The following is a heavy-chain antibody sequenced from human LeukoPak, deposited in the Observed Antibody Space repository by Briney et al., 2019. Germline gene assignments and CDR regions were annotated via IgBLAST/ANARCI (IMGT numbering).Heavy chain of an antibody. V-gene: IGHV1-2*02. D-gene: IGHD2-2*01. CDR2: INPNSDGT. J-gene: IGHJ4*02. Sequence: GASLKVSCTASGYTFTVYNMDWVRPTPEQRLEWMGWINPNSDGTNSAQTFKGRAPITRAPPISTAYMELGRLRSDDPAVFYCAKVLRPGPPPSPFFDYWGQGTLVTVSS. CDR3: AKVLRPGPPPSPFFDY. CDR1: GYTFTVYN.